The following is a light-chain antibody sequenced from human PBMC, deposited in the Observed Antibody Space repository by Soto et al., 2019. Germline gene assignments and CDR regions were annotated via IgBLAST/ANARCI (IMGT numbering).Light chain of an antibody. Sequence: EIVLTQSPATLXLXXVXXXXXXXRASQSVSSYLAWYQQKPGQAPRLLIYDASNRATGIPARFSGSGSGTDFTLTISSLEPEDFAVYYCQQRSNWITFGQGTRLEI. CDR1: QSVSSY. J-gene: IGKJ5*01. CDR3: QQRSNWIT. V-gene: IGKV3-11*01. CDR2: DAS.